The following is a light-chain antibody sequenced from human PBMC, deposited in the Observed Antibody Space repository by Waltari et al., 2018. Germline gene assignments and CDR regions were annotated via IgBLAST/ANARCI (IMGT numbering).Light chain of an antibody. J-gene: IGLJ2*01. Sequence: QSALTQPASVPGSPGQSIIISCRGTYNDGDTYNLLPWYQHSPGKAPKLLIYDVNRRPSGVSNRFSGSKSGNTASLTISGLQAEDEADYYCCSYARAGTLLFGGGTKLTVL. CDR2: DVN. CDR1: YNDGDTYNL. CDR3: CSYARAGTLL. V-gene: IGLV2-23*02.